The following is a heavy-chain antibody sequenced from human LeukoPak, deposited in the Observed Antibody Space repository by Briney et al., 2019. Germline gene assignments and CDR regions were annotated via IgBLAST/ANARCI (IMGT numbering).Heavy chain of an antibody. CDR1: GGSFSGYY. Sequence: PETLSLTCAVYGGSFSGYYWSWIRQPPGKGLEWIGEINHSGSTNYNPSLKSRVTISVDTSKNQFSLKLSSVTAADTAVYYCARMITIFGVVSSYNWFDPWGQGTLVTVSS. CDR3: ARMITIFGVVSSYNWFDP. CDR2: INHSGST. V-gene: IGHV4-34*01. J-gene: IGHJ5*02. D-gene: IGHD3-3*01.